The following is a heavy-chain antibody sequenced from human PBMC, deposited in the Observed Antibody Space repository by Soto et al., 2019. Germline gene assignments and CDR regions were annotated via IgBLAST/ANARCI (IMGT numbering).Heavy chain of an antibody. V-gene: IGHV3-7*01. D-gene: IGHD2-21*02. CDR1: GFTFSSYW. CDR3: ARDLAYCGGDCYSRSYYFGY. CDR2: IKQDGSEK. Sequence: GGSLRLSCAASGFTFSSYWMSWVRQAPGKGLEWVANIKQDGSEKYYVDSVKGRFTISRDNAKNSLYLQMNSLRAEDTAVYYCARDLAYCGGDCYSRSYYFGYWGQGTLVTVSS. J-gene: IGHJ4*02.